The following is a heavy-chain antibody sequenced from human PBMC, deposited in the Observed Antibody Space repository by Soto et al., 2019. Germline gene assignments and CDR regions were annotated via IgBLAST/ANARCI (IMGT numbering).Heavy chain of an antibody. CDR3: ARLIRGGPGWFDP. V-gene: IGHV1-69*13. J-gene: IGHJ5*02. CDR1: GGTFSSYA. D-gene: IGHD3-10*01. CDR2: IIPIFGTA. Sequence: SVKVSCKASGGTFSSYAISWVRQAPGQGLEWMGGIIPIFGTANYAQKFQGRVTITADESTSTAYMGLSSLRSEDTAVYYCARLIRGGPGWFDPWGQGTLVTVSS.